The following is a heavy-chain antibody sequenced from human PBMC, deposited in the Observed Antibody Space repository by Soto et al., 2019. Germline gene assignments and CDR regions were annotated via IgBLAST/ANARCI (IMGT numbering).Heavy chain of an antibody. CDR1: GGSISSGGYY. J-gene: IGHJ3*02. V-gene: IGHV4-31*03. D-gene: IGHD4-17*01. CDR3: ARMNYGDNAFDI. Sequence: QVQLQESGPGLVKPSQTLSLTCTVSGGSISSGGYYWSWIRQHPGKGLEWIGYIYYSGITYYNPSLKSRVTISVDTSKNQFSLKLSSVTAADTAVYYCARMNYGDNAFDIWGQGTMVTVSS. CDR2: IYYSGIT.